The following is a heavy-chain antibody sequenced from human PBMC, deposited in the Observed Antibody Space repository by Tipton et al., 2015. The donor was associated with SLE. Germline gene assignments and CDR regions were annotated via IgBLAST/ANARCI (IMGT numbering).Heavy chain of an antibody. CDR2: FDPEDGET. J-gene: IGHJ3*02. V-gene: IGHV1-24*01. D-gene: IGHD2-15*01. CDR1: GYTLTKLS. Sequence: QSGAEVKKPGASVKVSCKVSGYTLTKLSMHWVRQAPGKGLEWMGHFDPEDGETISAQKFQGRFIMTGDTDTDTAYMELSSLTSEDTAVYYCATELPSFKVFDIWGQGTMVIVSS. CDR3: ATELPSFKVFDI.